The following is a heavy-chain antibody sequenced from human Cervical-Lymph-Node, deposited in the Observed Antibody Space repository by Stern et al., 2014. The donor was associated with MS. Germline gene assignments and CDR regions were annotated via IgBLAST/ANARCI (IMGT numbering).Heavy chain of an antibody. CDR2: FYTSGNT. Sequence: QVQLQESGPGLVRPSQTLSLTCTVSGASISSGSYYWTWIRQPAGKGLEWIGRFYTSGNTRYHPSLGSRVTISADTSKNQFFLELNSVTTADTAVYYCAIGQFLESLDLWGQGTLVTVSS. J-gene: IGHJ5*02. V-gene: IGHV4-61*02. CDR3: AIGQFLESLDL. D-gene: IGHD3-3*01. CDR1: GASISSGSYY.